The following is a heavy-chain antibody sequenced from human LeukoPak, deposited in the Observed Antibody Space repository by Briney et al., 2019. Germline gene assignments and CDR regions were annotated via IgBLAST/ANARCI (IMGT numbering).Heavy chain of an antibody. D-gene: IGHD2/OR15-2a*01. V-gene: IGHV1-2*02. Sequence: ASVKVSCEASGYTFTGYYIHWVRQAPGQGLEWMGWINPKSGGTTYAQKFQGRVTITRDTPISTAYMEVSRLGSDDTAVYFCAKDRENFIPETTFFYNYGLDVWGQGTTVTVSS. CDR1: GYTFTGYY. J-gene: IGHJ6*02. CDR2: INPKSGGT. CDR3: AKDRENFIPETTFFYNYGLDV.